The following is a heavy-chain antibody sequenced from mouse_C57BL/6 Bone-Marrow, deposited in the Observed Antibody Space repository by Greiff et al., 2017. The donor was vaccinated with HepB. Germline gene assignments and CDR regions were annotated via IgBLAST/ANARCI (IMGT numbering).Heavy chain of an antibody. J-gene: IGHJ2*01. CDR2: ISSGGSYT. CDR3: ARRGYYFDY. CDR1: GFTFSSYG. V-gene: IGHV5-6*02. Sequence: EVKLVESGGDLVKPGGSLKLSCAASGFTFSSYGMSWVRQTPDKRLEWVATISSGGSYTYYPDSVKGRFTISRDNAKNTLYLQMSSLKSEDTAMYYCARRGYYFDYWGQVTTLTVSS.